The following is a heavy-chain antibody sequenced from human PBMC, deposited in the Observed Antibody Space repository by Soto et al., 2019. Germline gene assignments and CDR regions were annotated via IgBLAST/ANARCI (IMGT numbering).Heavy chain of an antibody. CDR3: ARHRDILSGYSAADN. V-gene: IGHV5-10-1*01. CDR2: IDPSDSYS. Sequence: GESLTLSCKASGYSFTNYWITWMRQTPGKGLECMGMIDPSDSYSNYSPSFQGHVTMSVDKSISSAYLQFSSLKASDTAMYYCARHRDILSGYSAADNWGQGTQVTVSS. D-gene: IGHD3-9*01. CDR1: GYSFTNYW. J-gene: IGHJ4*02.